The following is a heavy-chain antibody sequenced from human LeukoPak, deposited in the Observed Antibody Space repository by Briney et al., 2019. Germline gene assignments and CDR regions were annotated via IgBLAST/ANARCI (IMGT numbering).Heavy chain of an antibody. CDR3: ARHPRIAAAEIDY. CDR1: GYSFTSYW. V-gene: IGHV5-51*01. Sequence: GESLKISCKGSGYSFTSYWIGWARQMPGKGLEWMGIIYPGDSDTRYSPSFQGQVTISADKSISTAYLQWSSLKASDTAMYYCARHPRIAAAEIDYWGQGTLVTVSS. D-gene: IGHD6-13*01. CDR2: IYPGDSDT. J-gene: IGHJ4*02.